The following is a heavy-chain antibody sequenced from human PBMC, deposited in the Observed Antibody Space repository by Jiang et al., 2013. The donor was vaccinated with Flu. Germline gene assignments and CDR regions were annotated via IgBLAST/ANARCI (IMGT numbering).Heavy chain of an antibody. CDR1: GFTFSSYA. D-gene: IGHD6-19*01. V-gene: IGHV3-23*01. CDR3: ATRAPYSSGYYVTY. Sequence: VQLLESGGGLVQPGGSLRLSCAASGFTFSSYAMSWVRLAPGKGLEWVSAISGSGHTTYYADSVKGRLTISRDNSKNTLYLQMDSLRAEDTAVYYCATRAPYSSGYYVTYWGQGTLVTVSS. CDR2: ISGSGHTT. J-gene: IGHJ4*02.